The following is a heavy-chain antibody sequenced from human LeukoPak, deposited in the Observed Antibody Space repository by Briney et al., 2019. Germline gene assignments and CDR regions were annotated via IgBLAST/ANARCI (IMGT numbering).Heavy chain of an antibody. CDR3: ARAVSGPAVFDP. CDR2: IKQDGSEI. V-gene: IGHV3-7*01. CDR1: GFTFSSYW. D-gene: IGHD1-26*01. J-gene: IGHJ5*02. Sequence: GGSLRLSCAASGFTFSSYWMTWVRQAPGKGLEWVANIKQDGSEINYVDSVKGRFTISRDNAKNSVYLQMNSLRAEDTAVYYCARAVSGPAVFDPWGQGTLVTVSS.